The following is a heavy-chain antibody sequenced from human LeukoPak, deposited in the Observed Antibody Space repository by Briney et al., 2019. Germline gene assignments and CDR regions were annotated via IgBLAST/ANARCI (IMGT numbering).Heavy chain of an antibody. Sequence: GGSLRLSCAASGLGFSSYTMNWVRQAPGKGLEWVSIISSSSSYIYYADSVKGRFTISRDNAKNALYLQMNSLRVEDTAVYYCARDGRCGGDCYASWGQGTLVTVSS. V-gene: IGHV3-21*01. CDR3: ARDGRCGGDCYAS. CDR1: GLGFSSYT. CDR2: ISSSSSYI. J-gene: IGHJ4*02. D-gene: IGHD2-21*02.